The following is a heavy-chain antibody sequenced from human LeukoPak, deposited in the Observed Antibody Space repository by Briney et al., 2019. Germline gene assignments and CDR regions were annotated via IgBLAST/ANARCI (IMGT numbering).Heavy chain of an antibody. CDR3: TTDAVARDAFDI. Sequence: PGGSLRLSCAASGFAFTNAWMNWVRQAPGKGPEWVGRSKSESDGGTTDYNTPVKGRFIISRDDSRSTLYLQMNSLKSEDTAVYYCTTDAVARDAFDIWGLGTTVTVSS. CDR2: SKSESDGGTT. CDR1: GFAFTNAW. J-gene: IGHJ3*02. V-gene: IGHV3-15*01.